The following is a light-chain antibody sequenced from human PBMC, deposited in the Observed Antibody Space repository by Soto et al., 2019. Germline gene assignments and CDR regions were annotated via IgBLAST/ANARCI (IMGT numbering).Light chain of an antibody. CDR2: KAS. CDR3: QQYDTYPWT. J-gene: IGKJ1*01. CDR1: QNINHW. V-gene: IGKV1-5*03. Sequence: DIPMTQSPSTLSASVGDRVSITCRASQNINHWLAWYQQKSGRAPKLLIHKASSLESGVPSRFSGSESGTEFTLTISSLQPDDFATYYCQQYDTYPWTFGQGTKVEIK.